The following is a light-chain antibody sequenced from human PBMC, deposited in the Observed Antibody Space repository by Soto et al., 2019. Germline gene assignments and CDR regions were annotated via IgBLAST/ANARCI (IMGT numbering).Light chain of an antibody. CDR1: QRISSTY. Sequence: EIVLTQSPGSLSLSPGERATLSCRASQRISSTYLAWYQQTPGQAPRLLVYGASSRATGIPNRFSGSGSGTDFTLTISSLEPEDFAVYYCQQRSNWPPITFGQGTRLEIK. CDR3: QQRSNWPPIT. J-gene: IGKJ5*01. CDR2: GAS. V-gene: IGKV3D-20*02.